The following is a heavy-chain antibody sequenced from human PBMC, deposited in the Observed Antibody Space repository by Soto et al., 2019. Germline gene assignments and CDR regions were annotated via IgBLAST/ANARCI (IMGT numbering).Heavy chain of an antibody. CDR1: GFIFSSYA. Sequence: EVQLLESGGALVQPGGSLKLSCVGSGFIFSSYAMSWVRQAPGKGLEWVSGIGASGSGTYYADSVKGRFSISRDNSKNTLYLQMNSLRAEDTAVYYCVRDFEGSYGYGPFAYWGQGTLVTVSS. D-gene: IGHD5-18*01. CDR3: VRDFEGSYGYGPFAY. J-gene: IGHJ4*02. V-gene: IGHV3-23*01. CDR2: IGASGSGT.